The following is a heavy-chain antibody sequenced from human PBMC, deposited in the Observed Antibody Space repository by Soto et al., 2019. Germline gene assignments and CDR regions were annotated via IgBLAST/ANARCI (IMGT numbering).Heavy chain of an antibody. J-gene: IGHJ6*02. CDR3: ARDKDRQQIGLNYYAGMDG. Sequence: QVQLVQSGAEVKKPGSSVTVSCKASGGTFGNSAISWVRQAPGQGLEWMGGIMSIFATPDYAQKFQGRVTISADEATTTAYMELTSRRSEDTAAYYCARDKDRQQIGLNYYAGMDGWGQGTTVTV. CDR2: IMSIFATP. CDR1: GGTFGNSA. D-gene: IGHD1-1*01. V-gene: IGHV1-69*12.